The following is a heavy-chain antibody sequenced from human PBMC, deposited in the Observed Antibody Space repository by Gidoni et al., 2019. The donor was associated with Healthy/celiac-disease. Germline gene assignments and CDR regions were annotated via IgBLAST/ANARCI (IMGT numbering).Heavy chain of an antibody. CDR1: GGPVSSGSYY. J-gene: IGHJ4*02. D-gene: IGHD5-18*01. V-gene: IGHV4-61*01. Sequence: QVQLQESGPGLVKPSETLSLTCTVPGGPVSSGSYYWSWIRQPPGKGLEWIGYIYYSGSTNYNPSLKSRVTISVDTSKNQFSLKLSSVTAADTAVYYCARWDTAMGGFDYWGQGTLVTVSS. CDR3: ARWDTAMGGFDY. CDR2: IYYSGST.